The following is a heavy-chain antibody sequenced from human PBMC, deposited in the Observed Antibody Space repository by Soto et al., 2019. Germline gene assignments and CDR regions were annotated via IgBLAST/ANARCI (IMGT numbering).Heavy chain of an antibody. J-gene: IGHJ6*03. V-gene: IGHV4-31*03. Sequence: SETLSLTCTVSGGSISSGGYYWSWIRQHPRKGLEWIGYIYYSGSTYYNPSLKSRVTISVDTSKNQFSLKLSSVTAADTAVYYCAGTRGVTVSEDYCYFKDVWGRGTSVTGS. D-gene: IGHD4-17*01. CDR3: AGTRGVTVSEDYCYFKDV. CDR2: IYYSGST. CDR1: GGSISSGGYY.